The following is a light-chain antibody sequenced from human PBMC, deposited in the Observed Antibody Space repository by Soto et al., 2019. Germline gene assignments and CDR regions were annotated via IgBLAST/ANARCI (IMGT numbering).Light chain of an antibody. CDR2: KAS. J-gene: IGKJ1*01. Sequence: DIQMTQSPSTLSGSVGDRVTITCRASQTISSWLAWYQKPGKAPKLLIYKASTLKSGVPSRFSGSRSGTEFTLTISSLQPDDFATYYCQHYNSYSEAFGQGTKVELK. V-gene: IGKV1-5*03. CDR1: QTISSW. CDR3: QHYNSYSEA.